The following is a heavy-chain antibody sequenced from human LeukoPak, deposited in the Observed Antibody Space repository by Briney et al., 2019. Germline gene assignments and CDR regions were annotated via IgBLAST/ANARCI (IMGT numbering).Heavy chain of an antibody. CDR2: IKEDGSEK. D-gene: IGHD3-10*02. CDR1: GFTFRRHW. V-gene: IGHV3-7*01. J-gene: IGHJ6*04. Sequence: GGSLRLSCAAAGFTFRRHWMSWVRQTKGKGLECVAKIKEDGSEKHYVDSVKGRFTISRDNAKNSLYLQMNSLRAEDTAVYYCAELGITMIGGVWGKGTTVTISS. CDR3: AELGITMIGGV.